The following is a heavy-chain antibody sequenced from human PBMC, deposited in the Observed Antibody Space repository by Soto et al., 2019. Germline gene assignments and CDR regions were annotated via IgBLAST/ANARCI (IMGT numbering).Heavy chain of an antibody. D-gene: IGHD2-15*01. J-gene: IGHJ4*02. Sequence: GGSLRLSCAASGFTVSSNYMSWVRQAPGKGLEWVSVIYSGGSIYYADSVKGRFTISRDNSKNTLYLQMNSLRAEDTAVYYCVGEVVAVSAFYWGQGTLVTVSS. CDR3: VGEVVAVSAFY. CDR2: IYSGGSI. V-gene: IGHV3-66*01. CDR1: GFTVSSNY.